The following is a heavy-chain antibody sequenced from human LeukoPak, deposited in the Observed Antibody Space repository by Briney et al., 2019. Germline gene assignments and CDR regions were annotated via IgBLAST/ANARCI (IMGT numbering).Heavy chain of an antibody. CDR1: GGSFSGYY. V-gene: IGHV4-34*01. J-gene: IGHJ4*02. D-gene: IGHD3-3*01. CDR3: AREGITIFGVVTDY. CDR2: INHSGST. Sequence: SETLSLTCAVYGGSFSGYYWSWIRQPPGKGLEGIGEINHSGSTNYNLSLKSRVTISVDTSKNQFSLKLSSVTAADTAVYYCAREGITIFGVVTDYWGQGTLVTVSS.